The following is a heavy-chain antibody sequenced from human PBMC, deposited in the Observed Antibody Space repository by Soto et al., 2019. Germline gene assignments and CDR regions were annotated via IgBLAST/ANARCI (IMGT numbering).Heavy chain of an antibody. D-gene: IGHD1-1*01. Sequence: GSLRLSCAASGFTFSSYAMHWVRQAPGKGLEWVAVISYDGRNKYYADSVKGRFTISRDNSKNTLYLQMNSLRAEDTAVYYCARELERQFDYWGQGTLVTVSS. CDR1: GFTFSSYA. J-gene: IGHJ4*02. V-gene: IGHV3-30*04. CDR2: ISYDGRNK. CDR3: ARELERQFDY.